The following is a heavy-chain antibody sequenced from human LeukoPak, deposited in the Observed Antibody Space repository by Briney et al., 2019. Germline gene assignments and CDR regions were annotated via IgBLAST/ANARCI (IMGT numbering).Heavy chain of an antibody. Sequence: KSSETLSLTCAVYGGSFSGYYWSWIRQPPGKGLEWIGEINHSGSTNYNPSLMSRVTISVDTSKNQFSLKLSSVTAADTAVYYCARGKGRWLQADYWGQGTLVTVSS. CDR3: ARGKGRWLQADY. D-gene: IGHD5-24*01. CDR1: GGSFSGYY. CDR2: INHSGST. V-gene: IGHV4-34*01. J-gene: IGHJ4*02.